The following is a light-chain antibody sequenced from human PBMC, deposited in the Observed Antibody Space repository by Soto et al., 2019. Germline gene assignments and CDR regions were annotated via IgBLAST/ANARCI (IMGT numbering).Light chain of an antibody. CDR2: SNN. CDR1: SSNIGSNT. V-gene: IGLV1-44*01. J-gene: IGLJ2*01. CDR3: AAWDDSLNGVV. Sequence: QSVLTQPPSASVTPGQRVTISCSGSSSNIGSNTVNWYQQLPGTAPKLLIYSNNQRPSGVPDRFSGSKSGTSASLAISGLQSEDEADYSCAAWDDSLNGVVFGGGTKLTVL.